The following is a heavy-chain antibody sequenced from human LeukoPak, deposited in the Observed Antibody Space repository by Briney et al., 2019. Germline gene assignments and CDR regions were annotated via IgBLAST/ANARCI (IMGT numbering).Heavy chain of an antibody. CDR1: GYSFTNYW. J-gene: IGHJ4*02. D-gene: IGHD6-6*01. V-gene: IGHV5-51*01. CDR3: ARYSAARPGDY. Sequence: GESLKISCEGSGYSFTNYWIGWVRQMPGKGLEWMGVIYPSDSHIEYSPSFRGQVTISADTIINTAYLQWSSLKASDTAKYYCARYSAARPGDYWGQGTVVTVSS. CDR2: IYPSDSHI.